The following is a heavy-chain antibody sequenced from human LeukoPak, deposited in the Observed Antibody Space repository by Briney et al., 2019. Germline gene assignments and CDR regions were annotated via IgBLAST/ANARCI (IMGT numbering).Heavy chain of an antibody. CDR2: ISSSSSYI. J-gene: IGHJ4*02. V-gene: IGHV3-21*01. CDR1: GLTFSSYS. CDR3: ARSDGGDWNYTPNY. D-gene: IGHD1-7*01. Sequence: GGSLRLSCAASGLTFSSYSMNWVRQAPGKGLEWVSSISSSSSYIYYADSVKCRFTISRDNAKHSLYLQMDSLRAEDTAVYYCARSDGGDWNYTPNYWGQGTLVTVSS.